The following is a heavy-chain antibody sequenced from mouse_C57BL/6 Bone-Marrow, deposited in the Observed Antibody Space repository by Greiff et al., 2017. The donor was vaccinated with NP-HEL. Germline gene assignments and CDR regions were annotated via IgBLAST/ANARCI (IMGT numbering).Heavy chain of an antibody. V-gene: IGHV1-76*01. J-gene: IGHJ1*03. CDR1: GYTFTDYY. D-gene: IGHD1-2*01. Sequence: VQLQQSGAELVRPGASVKLSCKASGYTFTDYYINWVKQRPGQGLEWIARIYPGSGNTYYNEKFKGKATLTAEKSSSTAYMQLSSLTSEDSAVYFCARVRLRYFDVWGTGTTVTVSS. CDR3: ARVRLRYFDV. CDR2: IYPGSGNT.